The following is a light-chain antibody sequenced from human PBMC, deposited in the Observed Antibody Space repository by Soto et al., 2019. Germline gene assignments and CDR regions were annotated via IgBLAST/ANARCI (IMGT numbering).Light chain of an antibody. CDR1: QSVSSSY. V-gene: IGKV3-20*01. Sequence: EIALTQSPGTLSLSPGERATLSCRASQSVSSSYLAWYQQKPGQAPRLLIYGASSRATGIPDRFSGSGSGTDFTLTISRLEPEDFAVYYCQHHWTFGQGTKVDIK. J-gene: IGKJ1*01. CDR2: GAS. CDR3: QHHWT.